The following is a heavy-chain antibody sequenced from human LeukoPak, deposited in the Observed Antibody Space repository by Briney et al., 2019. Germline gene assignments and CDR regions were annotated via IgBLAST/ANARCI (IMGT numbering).Heavy chain of an antibody. Sequence: GGSLRLSCAASGFTFSSNTMSWVRQAPGRGLAWVSAIDGSGVTKFYADSVKGRLTISRDNSKNTLFLQMNSLRAEDTAIYYCTKRTPEYSSSWCLDYWGQGTLVTVSS. CDR1: GFTFSSNT. V-gene: IGHV3-23*01. J-gene: IGHJ4*02. CDR2: IDGSGVTK. D-gene: IGHD6-13*01. CDR3: TKRTPEYSSSWCLDY.